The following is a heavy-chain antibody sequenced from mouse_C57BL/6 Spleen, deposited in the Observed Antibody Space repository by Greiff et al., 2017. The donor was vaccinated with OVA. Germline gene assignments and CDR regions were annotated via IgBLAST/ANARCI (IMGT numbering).Heavy chain of an antibody. D-gene: IGHD1-1*01. CDR3: ARDYGGYFDV. CDR2: IYPGDGDT. J-gene: IGHJ1*03. Sequence: VQLQQSGPELVKPGASVKISCKASGYAFSSSWMNWVQQRPGKGLEWIGRIYPGDGDTNYTGKFKGKRTLTANKSDSTAYMQLRSLTSEDSAVYFCARDYGGYFDVWGTGTTVTVSS. CDR1: GYAFSSSW. V-gene: IGHV1-82*01.